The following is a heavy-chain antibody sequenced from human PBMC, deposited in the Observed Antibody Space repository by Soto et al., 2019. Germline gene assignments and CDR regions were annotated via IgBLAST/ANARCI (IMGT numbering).Heavy chain of an antibody. D-gene: IGHD6-13*01. CDR3: AKDFLAKAAAASRSAFDI. Sequence: GGSLRLSCAASGFTFSSYAMSWVRQAPGKGLEWVSAISGSGGSTYYADSVKGRFTISRDNSKNTLYLQMNSLRAEDTAVYYCAKDFLAKAAAASRSAFDIWGQGTMVTVSS. CDR2: ISGSGGST. CDR1: GFTFSSYA. J-gene: IGHJ3*02. V-gene: IGHV3-23*01.